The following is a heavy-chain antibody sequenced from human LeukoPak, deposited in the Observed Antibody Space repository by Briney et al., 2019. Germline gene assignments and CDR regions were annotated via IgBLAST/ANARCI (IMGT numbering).Heavy chain of an antibody. V-gene: IGHV3-7*01. Sequence: GGSLRLSCAASGFTFSSYWMSWVRQAPGKGLEWVANIKQDGSEKYYVDSVKGRFTISRDNAKNSLYLQMNSLRAEDTAVYYCARSSRNYDILTGDFDYRGQGTLVTVSS. CDR3: ARSSRNYDILTGDFDY. J-gene: IGHJ4*02. D-gene: IGHD3-9*01. CDR2: IKQDGSEK. CDR1: GFTFSSYW.